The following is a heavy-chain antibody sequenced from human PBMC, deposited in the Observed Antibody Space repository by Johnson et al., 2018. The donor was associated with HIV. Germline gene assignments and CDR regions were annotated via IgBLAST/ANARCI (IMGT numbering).Heavy chain of an antibody. V-gene: IGHV3-7*01. CDR1: GFTFSNYW. J-gene: IGHJ3*02. CDR3: ARPYDAFVYGAFDI. CDR2: IKQDGSKK. D-gene: IGHD5/OR15-5a*01. Sequence: VQLVESGGELVQPGGSLRLSCVASGFTFSNYWMSWVRQAPGKGLEWVANIKQDGSKKYYVGSVRGRFTISRDNANPSLSLQMDSLRVEDTAVYYCARPYDAFVYGAFDIWGQGTMVTVSS.